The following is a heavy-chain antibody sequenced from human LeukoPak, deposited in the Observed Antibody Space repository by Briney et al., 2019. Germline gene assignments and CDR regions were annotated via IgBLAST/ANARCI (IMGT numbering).Heavy chain of an antibody. J-gene: IGHJ4*02. CDR3: AREMGSGSHDY. Sequence: ASVKVSCKASGGTFSSYAISWVRQAPGQRLEWMGIIKPSGDNTNNAQKFQGRVTMTSDTSTSTVYMELSSLKSEDTAVYYCAREMGSGSHDYWGQGTLVTVSS. D-gene: IGHD1-26*01. CDR1: GGTFSSYA. V-gene: IGHV1-46*01. CDR2: IKPSGDNT.